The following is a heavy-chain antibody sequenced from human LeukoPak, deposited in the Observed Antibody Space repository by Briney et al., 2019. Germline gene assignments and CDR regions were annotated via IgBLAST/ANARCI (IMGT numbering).Heavy chain of an antibody. D-gene: IGHD2-2*02. J-gene: IGHJ5*02. V-gene: IGHV5-51*03. Sequence: PGESLKISCKGSGYSFPNYWISWVRQMPGKGLEWMGIIYPGGSHTRYSPSFQDQVTISVDKSISTAYLQWNSLKASDTAMYYCARGPYAYTSSATLGSYNWFDPWGQGSLVTVSS. CDR3: ARGPYAYTSSATLGSYNWFDP. CDR2: IYPGGSHT. CDR1: GYSFPNYW.